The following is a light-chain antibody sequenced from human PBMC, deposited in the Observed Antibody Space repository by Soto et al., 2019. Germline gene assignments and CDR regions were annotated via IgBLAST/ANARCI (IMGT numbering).Light chain of an antibody. CDR2: WAS. CDR1: QSVLYSSNNKNY. J-gene: IGKJ1*01. CDR3: QQYNGSPRT. Sequence: DIVMTQSPDSLAVSLGERATINCKSSQSVLYSSNNKNYLAWYQQKAGQPPKLLIYWASTRESGVPDRFSGSGSGTDFTLTISSLQAEDVAVYYCQQYNGSPRTFGQGTKLEIK. V-gene: IGKV4-1*01.